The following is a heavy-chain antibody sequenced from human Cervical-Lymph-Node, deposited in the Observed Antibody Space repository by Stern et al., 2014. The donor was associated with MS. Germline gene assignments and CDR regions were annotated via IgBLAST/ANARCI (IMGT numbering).Heavy chain of an antibody. CDR2: INAVGGST. CDR1: GFTFSSYA. V-gene: IGHV3-23*04. J-gene: IGHJ4*02. CDR3: AKSTVTSXXDY. D-gene: IGHD4-17*01. Sequence: EVQLVASGGGLVQPGGSLRLSCAVSGFTFSSYAMRWVRKAPSKGLEWVSAINAVGGSTYYVEPVQVRFSIYKDNSKHTQYLEMNSLRAEDTAVYYCAKSTVTSXXDYWGQGTLVTVSS.